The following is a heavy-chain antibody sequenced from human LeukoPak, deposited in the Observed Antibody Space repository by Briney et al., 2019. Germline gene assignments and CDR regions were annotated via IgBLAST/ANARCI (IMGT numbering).Heavy chain of an antibody. J-gene: IGHJ4*02. V-gene: IGHV3-13*01. Sequence: GGSLRLSCAASGFTFGAYDMHWVRQTTGRRLEWVSSIGTAHNTFQPGSVKGRFFISRENAENSLYLQMNNLRDGDTAVYYCAREPPGSGLRIDWWGQGALVTVSS. CDR3: AREPPGSGLRIDW. CDR2: IGTAHNT. CDR1: GFTFGAYD.